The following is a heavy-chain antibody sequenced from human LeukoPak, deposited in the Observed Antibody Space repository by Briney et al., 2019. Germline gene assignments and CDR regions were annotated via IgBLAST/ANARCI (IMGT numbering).Heavy chain of an antibody. J-gene: IGHJ4*02. CDR3: ARDFDYYGSGSYFYY. CDR2: FSARAPNT. D-gene: IGHD3-10*01. V-gene: IGHV3-23*01. CDR1: GFTLSNYA. Sequence: PGGSLRLSYAASGFTLSNYAMGWVRQAPGKGLEWVSTFSARAPNTYYLNSVKGRFTISRDNSKNTLYLQMNSLRAEDTAVYYCARDFDYYGSGSYFYYWGQGTLVTVSS.